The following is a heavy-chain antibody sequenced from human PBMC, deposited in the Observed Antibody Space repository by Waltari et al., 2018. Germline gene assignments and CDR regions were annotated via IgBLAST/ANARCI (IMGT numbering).Heavy chain of an antibody. Sequence: EVQLVQSGAEVKKPGESLKISCKGSGYSFTSYWLGWVRQMHGKGLEWVGTIDPGDPDTRYSPTSRCRVTIPADKSISTAYLQWSSLKASDTAMYYCARLPPEIFVVGLEYYFDYWGQGTLVTVSS. CDR3: ARLPPEIFVVGLEYYFDY. J-gene: IGHJ4*02. CDR1: GYSFTSYW. CDR2: IDPGDPDT. D-gene: IGHD3-3*01. V-gene: IGHV5-51*01.